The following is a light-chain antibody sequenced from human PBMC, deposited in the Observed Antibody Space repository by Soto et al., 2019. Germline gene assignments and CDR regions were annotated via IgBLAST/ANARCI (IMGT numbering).Light chain of an antibody. CDR2: DAS. V-gene: IGKV1-33*01. CDR3: QQYDNLEPPVT. Sequence: DIQMTQSPSSLSASVGDRVTITCQASQDISNYLNWYQQKPGKAPKLLIYDASNLETGVPSRFSGSGSGTDFTFTISSLQPEDIATYYCQQYDNLEPPVTFGQGTRLEIK. J-gene: IGKJ5*01. CDR1: QDISNY.